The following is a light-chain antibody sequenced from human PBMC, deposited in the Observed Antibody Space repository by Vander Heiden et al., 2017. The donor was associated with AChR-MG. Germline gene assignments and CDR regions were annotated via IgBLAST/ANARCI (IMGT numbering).Light chain of an antibody. V-gene: IGKV3-11*01. CDR2: ESS. J-gene: IGKJ1*01. CDR3: QQRDDWPRT. Sequence: ETVLTQSPATLYLSPGESATLSCRASQSVRSSLAWYQERPGQAPRLLISESSKRAADIPARFSGTGSETDFTLTISRLDPEDFALYFCQQRDDWPRTFGQGT. CDR1: QSVRSS.